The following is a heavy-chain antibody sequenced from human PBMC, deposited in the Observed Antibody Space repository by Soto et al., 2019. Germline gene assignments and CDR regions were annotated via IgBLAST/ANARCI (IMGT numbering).Heavy chain of an antibody. J-gene: IGHJ4*02. Sequence: ASVKVSCKASGYTFTSYGISWVRQAPGQGLEWMGWISAYNGNTNYAQKLQGRVTMTTDTSTSTAYMELRSLRSDDTAVYYCASLLSGYSRPCDFDDWGPGTLVTVSS. D-gene: IGHD6-13*01. CDR3: ASLLSGYSRPCDFDD. CDR1: GYTFTSYG. V-gene: IGHV1-18*01. CDR2: ISAYNGNT.